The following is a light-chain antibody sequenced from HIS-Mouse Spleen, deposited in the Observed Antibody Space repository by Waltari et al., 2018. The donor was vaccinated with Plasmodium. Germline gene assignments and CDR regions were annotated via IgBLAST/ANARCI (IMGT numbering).Light chain of an antibody. J-gene: IGLJ1*01. CDR3: QAWDSSTDYV. Sequence: SYELTQPPSVSVSPGQTASITCSGDKLGDKYDCWYQQKQGQSPVLVIYQDSKRPSGIPDRFSGSNSGNTATLTISGTQAMDEADYYCQAWDSSTDYVFGTGTKVTVL. CDR2: QDS. V-gene: IGLV3-1*01. CDR1: KLGDKY.